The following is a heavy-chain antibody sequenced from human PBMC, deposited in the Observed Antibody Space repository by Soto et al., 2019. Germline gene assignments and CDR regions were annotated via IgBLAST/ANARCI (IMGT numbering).Heavy chain of an antibody. CDR3: ASRERVDAFDI. CDR1: GGSFSSNA. V-gene: IGHV1-69*13. J-gene: IGHJ3*02. Sequence: GASVKVSCKASGGSFSSNAISWVRQAPGQGLEWMGGIIPILGSANYAQKFQDRLTITADGPTTTTYMELNSLRSEDAAVYYCASRERVDAFDIWGQGTLVTVSS. CDR2: IIPILGSA. D-gene: IGHD1-26*01.